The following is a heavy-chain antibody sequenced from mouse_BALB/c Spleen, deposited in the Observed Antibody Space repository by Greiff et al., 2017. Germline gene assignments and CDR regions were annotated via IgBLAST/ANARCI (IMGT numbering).Heavy chain of an antibody. D-gene: IGHD2-4*01. CDR3: ARSTMITTIAY. Sequence: QVQLKESGPELVKPGASVKISCKASGYAFSSSWMNWVKQRPGQGLEWIGRIYPGDGDTNYNGKFKGKATLTADKSSSTAYMQLSSLTSVDSAVYFCARSTMITTIAYWGQGTLVTVSA. CDR2: IYPGDGDT. CDR1: GYAFSSSW. V-gene: IGHV1-82*01. J-gene: IGHJ3*01.